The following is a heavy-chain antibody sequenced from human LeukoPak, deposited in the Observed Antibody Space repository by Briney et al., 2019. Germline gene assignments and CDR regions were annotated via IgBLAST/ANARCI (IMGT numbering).Heavy chain of an antibody. V-gene: IGHV1-18*01. D-gene: IGHD3-3*01. CDR1: GYTFTSYG. CDR3: ARARRLRFLEWTPDFDY. J-gene: IGHJ4*02. CDR2: ISAYNGNT. Sequence: ASVKVSCKASGYTFTSYGISWVRQAPGQGLEWMGWISAYNGNTNYAQKVQGRVTRTTDTSTSTAYMELRSLRSDDTAVYYCARARRLRFLEWTPDFDYWGQGTLVTVSS.